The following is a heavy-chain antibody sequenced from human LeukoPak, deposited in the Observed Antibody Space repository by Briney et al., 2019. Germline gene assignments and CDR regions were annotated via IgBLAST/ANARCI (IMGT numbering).Heavy chain of an antibody. CDR2: IIPIFGTA. CDR3: ARVVTDHDAFDI. V-gene: IGHV1-69*06. Sequence: SVKVSCKASGGTFSSYAISWVRQAPGQGLEWMGGIIPIFGTANYAQKFQGRVTITADISTSTAYMELSSLRSEDTAVYYCARVVTDHDAFDIWGQGTMVTVSS. CDR1: GGTFSSYA. J-gene: IGHJ3*02.